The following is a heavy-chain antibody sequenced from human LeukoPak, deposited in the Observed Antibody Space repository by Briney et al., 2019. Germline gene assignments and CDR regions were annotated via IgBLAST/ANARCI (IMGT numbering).Heavy chain of an antibody. J-gene: IGHJ4*02. Sequence: SETLSLTCTVSGGSISSGDYYWSWIRLPPGKGLEWIGYTYYSGSTYYNPSLKSRVTISVDTSKNQFSLKLSSVTAADTAVYYCTRDLLNEGNHLDYWGQGTLVTVSS. D-gene: IGHD4-23*01. CDR2: TYYSGST. CDR3: TRDLLNEGNHLDY. CDR1: GGSISSGDYY. V-gene: IGHV4-30-4*01.